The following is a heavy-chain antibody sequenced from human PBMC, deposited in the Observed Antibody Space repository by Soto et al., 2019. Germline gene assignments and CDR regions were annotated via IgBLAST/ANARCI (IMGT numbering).Heavy chain of an antibody. CDR2: IHHSRSP. J-gene: IGHJ6*02. D-gene: IGHD3-3*01. Sequence: QVQLQESGPGLVKPSGTLSLTCVVPGGSISSNDWWSWVRQSPGKGLGWIGEIHHSRSPNYNPSLLSRVTISPDKSKLRLSLELTAATGADTSVYFCVANGYYSMGVWGQGATVTVSS. CDR1: GGSISSNDW. V-gene: IGHV4-4*02. CDR3: VANGYYSMGV.